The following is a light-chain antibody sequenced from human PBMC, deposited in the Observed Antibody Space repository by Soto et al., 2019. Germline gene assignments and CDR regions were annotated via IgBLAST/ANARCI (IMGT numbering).Light chain of an antibody. CDR3: QSFDSSLTGSV. CDR2: GNN. V-gene: IGLV1-40*01. J-gene: IGLJ3*02. CDR1: SPNLGTGYD. Sequence: QSVLTQPPSVSGAPGQRVTISCTGSSPNLGTGYDVHWYQQLPGTAAKLLIYGNNKRPSGVPDRFSGSKSGTSASLAITGLRAEDEADYYCQSFDSSLTGSVFGGGTKLTVL.